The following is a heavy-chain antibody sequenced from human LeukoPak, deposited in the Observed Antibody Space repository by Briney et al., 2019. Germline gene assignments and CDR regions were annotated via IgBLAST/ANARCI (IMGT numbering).Heavy chain of an antibody. Sequence: GGYLRLSCAASGFTFSSYAMSWVRQAPGKGLEWGSAISGSGGSTYYADSVKGRFTISRDNSKNTLYLQMNSLRAEDTAVYYCAKVRANYDILTGYSYYGMDVWGQGTTVTVSS. CDR3: AKVRANYDILTGYSYYGMDV. V-gene: IGHV3-23*01. J-gene: IGHJ6*02. D-gene: IGHD3-9*01. CDR1: GFTFSSYA. CDR2: ISGSGGST.